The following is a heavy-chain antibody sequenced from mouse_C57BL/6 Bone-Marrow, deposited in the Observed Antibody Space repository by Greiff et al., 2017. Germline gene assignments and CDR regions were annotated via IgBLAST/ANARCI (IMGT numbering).Heavy chain of an antibody. CDR3: VRRKNYGWWYFDV. J-gene: IGHJ1*03. CDR1: GFSFTTYA. Sequence: DVQLVESGGGLVQPKGSLKLSCAASGFSFTTYAMNWVRQAPGKGLEWVARISSKSNNYATYYADSVKDRFTISRDDSESMLYLQMNSLKTEDTAVYYCVRRKNYGWWYFDVWGTGTTVTVSS. CDR2: ISSKSNNYAT. D-gene: IGHD1-1*02. V-gene: IGHV10-1*01.